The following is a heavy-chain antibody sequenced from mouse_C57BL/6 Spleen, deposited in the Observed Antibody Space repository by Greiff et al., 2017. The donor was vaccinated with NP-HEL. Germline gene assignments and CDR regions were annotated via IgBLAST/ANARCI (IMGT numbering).Heavy chain of an antibody. CDR3: AREGTYYRGAMDY. V-gene: IGHV1-64*01. CDR1: GYTFTSYW. J-gene: IGHJ4*01. CDR2: IHPNSGST. D-gene: IGHD1-1*02. Sequence: QVQLQQPGAELVKPGASVKLSCKASGYTFTSYWMHWVKQRPGQGLEWIGMIHPNSGSTNYNEKFKSKATLTVDKSSSTAYMQLSSLTSEDSAVYYCAREGTYYRGAMDYWGQGTSVTVSS.